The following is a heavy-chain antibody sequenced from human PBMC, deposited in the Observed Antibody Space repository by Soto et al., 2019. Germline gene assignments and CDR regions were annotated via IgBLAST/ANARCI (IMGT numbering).Heavy chain of an antibody. CDR3: TTVPNCSGGSCRDY. Sequence: PGGSLRLSCAASGFTFSNAWMSWVRQAPGKGLEWVGRIKSKTDGGTTDYAAPVKGRFTISRDDSKDTLYLQMNSLKTEDTAVYYCTTVPNCSGGSCRDYWGQGTLVTVSS. D-gene: IGHD2-15*01. CDR1: GFTFSNAW. CDR2: IKSKTDGGTT. V-gene: IGHV3-15*01. J-gene: IGHJ4*02.